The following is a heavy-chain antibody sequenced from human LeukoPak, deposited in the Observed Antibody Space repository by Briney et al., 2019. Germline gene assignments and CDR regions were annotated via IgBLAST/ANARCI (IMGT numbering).Heavy chain of an antibody. CDR3: ARVRMVRVFDY. J-gene: IGHJ4*02. CDR2: INHSGST. V-gene: IGHV4-34*01. Sequence: PSETLSLTCAVYGVSFSGYYWSWIRQPPGKGLEWIGEINHSGSTNYNPSLKSRVTISVDTSKNQFSLKLSSVTAADTAVYYCARVRMVRVFDYWGQGTLVTVSS. CDR1: GVSFSGYY. D-gene: IGHD3-10*01.